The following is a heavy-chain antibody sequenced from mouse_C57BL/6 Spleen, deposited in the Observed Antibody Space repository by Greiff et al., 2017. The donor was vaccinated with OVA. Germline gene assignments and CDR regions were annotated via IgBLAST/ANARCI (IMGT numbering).Heavy chain of an antibody. Sequence: QVQLQQPGAELVRPGSSVKLSCKASGYTFTSYWMHWVKQRPIQGLEWIGNIDPSDSETHYNQKFKDKATLTVDKSSSTAYMQLSSLTSEDSAVYYCASYSNYGFFDYWGQGTTLTVSS. CDR1: GYTFTSYW. J-gene: IGHJ2*01. D-gene: IGHD2-5*01. CDR3: ASYSNYGFFDY. V-gene: IGHV1-52*01. CDR2: IDPSDSET.